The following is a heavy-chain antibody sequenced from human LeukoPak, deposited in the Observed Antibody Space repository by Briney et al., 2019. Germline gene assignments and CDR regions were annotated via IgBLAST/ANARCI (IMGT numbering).Heavy chain of an antibody. CDR3: ARGFSSSWSYFEN. D-gene: IGHD6-13*01. CDR1: GGTFSGKA. CDR2: IIPIFGAP. V-gene: IGHV1-69*05. J-gene: IGHJ4*02. Sequence: SVKVSCKASGGTFSGKAISWVRQAPGQGLEWIGGIIPIFGAPFYAQKFQGRVTITTDESTNTANMELDSLKSEDTAVYYCARGFSSSWSYFENWGQGTLVTVSS.